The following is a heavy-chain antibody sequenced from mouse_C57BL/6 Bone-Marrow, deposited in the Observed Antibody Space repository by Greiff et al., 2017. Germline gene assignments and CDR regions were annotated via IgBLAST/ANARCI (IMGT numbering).Heavy chain of an antibody. CDR2: INPSTGGT. Sequence: QVQLQQPGTELVKPGASVKLSCKASGYTFTSYWMHWVKQRPGQGLEWIGNINPSTGGTNYNEKLKSKATLTVDKSYSTAYLQLSSLTSEDSAVYYCATSTMVTPFDYGGQGTTLTVSS. V-gene: IGHV1-53*01. CDR1: GYTFTSYW. D-gene: IGHD2-13*01. CDR3: ATSTMVTPFDY. J-gene: IGHJ2*01.